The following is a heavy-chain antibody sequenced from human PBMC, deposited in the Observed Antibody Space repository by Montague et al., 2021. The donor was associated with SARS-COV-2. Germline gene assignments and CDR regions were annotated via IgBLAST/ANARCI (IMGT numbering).Heavy chain of an antibody. CDR1: GAPFSNGNYY. CDR2: LYTSGRT. D-gene: IGHD3-10*01. CDR3: ARDFPTGSYYFDY. Sequence: TLSLTCAVSGAPFSNGNYYWNWKRPPAGKGLEWIGRLYTSGRTDPNPTLKSRLTISFTTSKNEFSLRLNSLTAADTDVYYCARDFPTGSYYFDYWGQGTLVIVSS. J-gene: IGHJ4*02. V-gene: IGHV4-61*02.